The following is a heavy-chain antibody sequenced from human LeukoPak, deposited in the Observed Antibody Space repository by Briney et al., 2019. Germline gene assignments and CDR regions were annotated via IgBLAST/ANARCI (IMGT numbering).Heavy chain of an antibody. CDR1: SGSFSSYY. D-gene: IGHD3-22*01. CDR3: ARGRGYYQDY. V-gene: IGHV4-4*07. J-gene: IGHJ4*02. CDR2: IYITGST. Sequence: SETLSLTCTVSSGSFSSYYWNWIRQPAVKGLEWIGRIYITGSTNYNPSLKSRVTMSVDTSKNQFSLKLSSVTAADTAVYYCARGRGYYQDYWGQGTLVTVSS.